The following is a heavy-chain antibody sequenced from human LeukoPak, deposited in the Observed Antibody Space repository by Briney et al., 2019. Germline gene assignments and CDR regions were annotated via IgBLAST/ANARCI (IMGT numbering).Heavy chain of an antibody. V-gene: IGHV4-4*02. CDR2: IYHSGST. CDR3: AREDGVGFIVVVPAASHFDY. Sequence: KASGTLFLTCAVSGGSISDSNWWSWVRQPPGKGLEWIGEIYHSGSTNYNPSLKSRVTISVDTSKNQFSLKVNSVTAADTAVYYCAREDGVGFIVVVPAASHFDYWGQGTLVTVSS. J-gene: IGHJ4*02. CDR1: GGSISDSNW. D-gene: IGHD2-2*01.